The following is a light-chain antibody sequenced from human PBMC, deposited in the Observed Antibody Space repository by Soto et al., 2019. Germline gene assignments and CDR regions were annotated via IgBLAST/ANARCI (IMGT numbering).Light chain of an antibody. CDR1: SSNIGTNT. J-gene: IGLJ1*01. CDR2: SNN. V-gene: IGLV1-44*01. CDR3: AAWDDSLTEV. Sequence: QSVLSHARSASWTPGQRVTISCSGSSSNIGTNTVNWYQQLPGTAPKLLIYSNNQRPSGVPDRFSGSKSGTSASLAISGLQSEDEADHYCAAWDDSLTEVFGTGTNVTVL.